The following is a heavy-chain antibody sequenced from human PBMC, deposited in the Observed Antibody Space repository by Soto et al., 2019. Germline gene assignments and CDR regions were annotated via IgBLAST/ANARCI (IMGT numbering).Heavy chain of an antibody. J-gene: IGHJ5*02. CDR3: ARDYYDSSGWFDP. V-gene: IGHV3-66*01. D-gene: IGHD3-22*01. Sequence: EVQLVESGGGLVQPGGSLRLSCAASGFTVSSNSMSWVRQAPGKGLEWVSVIYSGGSTYYADSVKGRFTISRDNSKNTLYLQMNSLRAEDTAVYYCARDYYDSSGWFDPWGQGTLVTVSS. CDR2: IYSGGST. CDR1: GFTVSSNS.